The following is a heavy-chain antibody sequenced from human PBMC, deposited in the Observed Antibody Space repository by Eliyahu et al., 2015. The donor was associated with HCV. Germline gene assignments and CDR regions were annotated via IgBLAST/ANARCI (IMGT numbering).Heavy chain of an antibody. CDR2: INPSGGST. CDR1: GYTFTSYY. V-gene: IGHV1-46*01. D-gene: IGHD2-15*01. J-gene: IGHJ6*02. Sequence: QVQLVQSGAEVKKPGASVKVSCKASGYTFTSYYMHWVRQAPGQGLEWMGIINPSGGSTSYAQKFQGRVTMTRDTSTSTVYMELSSLRSEDTAVYYCARDLLYCSGGSCYYYYYGMDVWGQGTTVTVSS. CDR3: ARDLLYCSGGSCYYYYYGMDV.